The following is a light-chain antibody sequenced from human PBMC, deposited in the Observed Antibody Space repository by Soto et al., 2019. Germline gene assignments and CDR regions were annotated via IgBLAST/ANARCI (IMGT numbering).Light chain of an antibody. Sequence: DIQMTQSPSSLSASVGGRVTITCRASQSISSYLNWYQQKPGKAPKLLIYAASSLQSGVPSRFSGSGSGTDFTLTISSLQPEDFATYYCQQSYSTPSITFGQGTQLEIK. CDR2: AAS. CDR3: QQSYSTPSIT. J-gene: IGKJ5*01. CDR1: QSISSY. V-gene: IGKV1-39*01.